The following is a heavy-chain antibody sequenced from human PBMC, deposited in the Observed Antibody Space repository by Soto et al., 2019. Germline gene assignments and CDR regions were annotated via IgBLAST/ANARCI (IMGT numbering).Heavy chain of an antibody. D-gene: IGHD2-15*01. CDR3: AKDIVVVVAAPAPWLDP. J-gene: IGHJ5*02. CDR2: ISGSGGST. V-gene: IGHV3-23*01. Sequence: PGGSLRLSCAASGLTFSSYAMSWVRQAPGKGLEWVSAISGSGGSTYYADSVKGRFTISRDNSKNTLYLQMNSLRAEDTAVYYCAKDIVVVVAAPAPWLDPWGQRTLVTVSS. CDR1: GLTFSSYA.